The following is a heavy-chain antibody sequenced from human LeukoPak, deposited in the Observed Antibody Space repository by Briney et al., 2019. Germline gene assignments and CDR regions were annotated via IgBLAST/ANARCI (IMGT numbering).Heavy chain of an antibody. CDR1: GGSFSGDSSH. CDR2: MYYSGST. Sequence: SETLSLTCTVSGGSFSGDSSHWSWIRQPPGRGLEWIGYMYYSGSTNYNPSPKSRVTMSLNTSENQISLKLSSVTAAAKAVCYCARERALAFDIWGHGTMVTVSS. CDR3: ARERALAFDI. J-gene: IGHJ3*02. V-gene: IGHV4-61*01.